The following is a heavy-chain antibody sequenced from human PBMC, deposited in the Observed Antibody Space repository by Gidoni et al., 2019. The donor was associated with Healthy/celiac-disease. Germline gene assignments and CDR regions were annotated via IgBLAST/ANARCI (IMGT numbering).Heavy chain of an antibody. CDR1: GFTFSSYA. J-gene: IGHJ4*02. CDR2: ISGSGGST. Sequence: EVQLLESGGGLVQPGGSLRLSCAASGFTFSSYAMSWVRQAPGKGLEWVSAISGSGGSTYYADSVKGRFTISRDNSKNTLYLQMNSLRAEDTAVYYCAKGIPPLWFGELLSLDYWGQGTLVTVSS. D-gene: IGHD3-10*01. CDR3: AKGIPPLWFGELLSLDY. V-gene: IGHV3-23*01.